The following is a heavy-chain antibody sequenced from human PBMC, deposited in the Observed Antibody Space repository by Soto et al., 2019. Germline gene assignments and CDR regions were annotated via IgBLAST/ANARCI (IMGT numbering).Heavy chain of an antibody. CDR2: MNTNVNAT. Sequence: QVQLVQSGAEVKRPGDSVKVSCKASGFVFTSNDINWVRQAPGQGLQWMGWMNTNVNATDSPQEFKGRVVMTWNTAISTAYLEVRNLKSDDTAVYYCAREVVDGSSLCLDPWGQGTLVVVSS. D-gene: IGHD2-15*01. CDR1: GFVFTSND. J-gene: IGHJ5*02. V-gene: IGHV1-8*01. CDR3: AREVVDGSSLCLDP.